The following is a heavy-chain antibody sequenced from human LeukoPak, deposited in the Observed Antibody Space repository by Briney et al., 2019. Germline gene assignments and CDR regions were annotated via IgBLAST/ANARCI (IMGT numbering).Heavy chain of an antibody. J-gene: IGHJ5*02. V-gene: IGHV3-30*02. CDR2: IRYDGSNK. Sequence: GGSLRLSCAASGFTFSSYGMHWVRQAPGKGLEWVAFIRYDGSNKYYADSVKGRFTISRDNSKNTLYLQMNSLRAEETAVYYCAKDLERFGNWFDPWGQGTLVTVSS. D-gene: IGHD3-3*01. CDR1: GFTFSSYG. CDR3: AKDLERFGNWFDP.